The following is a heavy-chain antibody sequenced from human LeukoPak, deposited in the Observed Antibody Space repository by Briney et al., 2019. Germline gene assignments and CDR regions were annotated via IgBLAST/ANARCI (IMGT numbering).Heavy chain of an antibody. V-gene: IGHV4-61*02. CDR3: ARVSYFWSGKVDY. Sequence: PSQTLSLTCTVSGGSISSDSYYWSWIRQPAGKGLEWIGRIYTSGSTNYNPSLKSRVTISVDTSKNQFSLRLSSVTAADTAVYYCARVSYFWSGKVDYWGQGTLATVSS. D-gene: IGHD3-3*01. J-gene: IGHJ4*02. CDR1: GGSISSDSYY. CDR2: IYTSGST.